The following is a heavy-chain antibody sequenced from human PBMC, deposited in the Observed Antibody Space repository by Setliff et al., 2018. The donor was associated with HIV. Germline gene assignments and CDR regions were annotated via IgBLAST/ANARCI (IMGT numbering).Heavy chain of an antibody. CDR3: ARQPLYNDYDWRSYYFDY. D-gene: IGHD5-12*01. V-gene: IGHV4-39*01. CDR1: GGSIDSTDYY. Sequence: SETLSLTCTVSGGSIDSTDYYWGWIRQPPGKGLEWIGSIFYTGSTYYSPSLNSRFTISVDTSKNQFSLKLRSVTAADTAVYYCARQPLYNDYDWRSYYFDYWGQGSLVTVSS. J-gene: IGHJ4*02. CDR2: IFYTGST.